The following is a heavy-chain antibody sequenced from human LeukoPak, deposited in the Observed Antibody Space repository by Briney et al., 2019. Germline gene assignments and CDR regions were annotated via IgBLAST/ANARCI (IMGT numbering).Heavy chain of an antibody. J-gene: IGHJ4*02. D-gene: IGHD3-22*01. CDR2: MYHSGDT. CDR3: AREGSGYYYDSSGYYYDY. Sequence: PSETLSLTCTVSGGSISGSSYYWGWIRQPPGKGLEWIGSMYHSGDTYYNPSLKSRVTISVDTSKNQLSLKLSSVTAADTAVYYCAREGSGYYYDSSGYYYDYWGQGTLVTVSS. CDR1: GGSISGSSYY. V-gene: IGHV4-39*07.